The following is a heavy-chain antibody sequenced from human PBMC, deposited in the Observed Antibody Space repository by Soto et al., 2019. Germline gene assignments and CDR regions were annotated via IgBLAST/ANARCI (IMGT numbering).Heavy chain of an antibody. CDR3: ARGGSGSGSYYYYYYYYGMDV. V-gene: IGHV1-69*13. CDR2: IIPIFGTA. J-gene: IGHJ6*02. CDR1: RVTLESCA. D-gene: IGHD3-10*01. Sequence: GASVELSCKESRVTLESCARSWVQQSTKQGLEWMGGIIPIFGTANYAQKFQGRVTITADESTSTAYMELSSLRSEDTAVYYCARGGSGSGSYYYYYYYYGMDVWGQGTTVTVSS.